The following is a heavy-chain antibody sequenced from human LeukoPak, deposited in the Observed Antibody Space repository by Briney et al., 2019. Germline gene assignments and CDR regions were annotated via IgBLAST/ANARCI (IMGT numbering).Heavy chain of an antibody. V-gene: IGHV4-39*07. J-gene: IGHJ4*02. CDR2: FYYSGST. Sequence: PSETLSLTCTVSGDSISSSDYYWGWIRQPPGKGLEWIGNFYYSGSTHYNPSLKSRVTISVDTSNNQFSLRLNSVTAADTAVYYCAREGYRGGGFDFWGQGTLVTVSS. D-gene: IGHD5-12*01. CDR3: AREGYRGGGFDF. CDR1: GDSISSSDYY.